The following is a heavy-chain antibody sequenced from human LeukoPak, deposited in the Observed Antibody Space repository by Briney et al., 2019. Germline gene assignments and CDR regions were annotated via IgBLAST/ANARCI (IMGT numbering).Heavy chain of an antibody. CDR1: EFTLSTYA. CDR3: ARYLEGGDYGFYYFDY. CDR2: ISDRWT. D-gene: IGHD3-10*01. V-gene: IGHV3-69-1*01. Sequence: GGSLRLSCAASEFTLSTYAMNWVRQAPGKGLEWVSTISDRWTNYADSAKGRFTISRDNAKNSLYLQMNSLRAEDTAVYYCARYLEGGDYGFYYFDYWGQGTLVTVSS. J-gene: IGHJ4*02.